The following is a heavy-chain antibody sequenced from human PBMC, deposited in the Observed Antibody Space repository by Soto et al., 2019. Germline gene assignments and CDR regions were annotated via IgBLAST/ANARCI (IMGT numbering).Heavy chain of an antibody. CDR3: AVVMGQVPIGSY. D-gene: IGHD3-16*01. V-gene: IGHV1-69*02. J-gene: IGHJ4*02. Sequence: QVQLVQSGAEVQKPGSSVKVSCKASGGTFSSYTISWVRQAPGQGLEWMGRIIPILGIANYAQKFQGKVTITSDKCKSTAYMELGSLRSEYTAVDYSAVVMGQVPIGSYWGQGTLVTVSS. CDR2: IIPILGIA. CDR1: GGTFSSYT.